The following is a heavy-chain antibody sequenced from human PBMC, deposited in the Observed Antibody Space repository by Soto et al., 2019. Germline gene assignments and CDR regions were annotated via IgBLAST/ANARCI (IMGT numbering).Heavy chain of an antibody. CDR2: ISPDSGGT. V-gene: IGHV1-2*02. D-gene: IGHD2-2*01. J-gene: IGHJ4*02. CDR1: GYTFTGYY. CDR3: ARDSGYCTSTSCYYFDS. Sequence: ASVKVSCKASGYTFTGYYMHWVRQAPGQGLEWMGWISPDSGGTNYAQKFQGRVTMTRDTSISTAYMELSSLRSDDTAVYFCARDSGYCTSTSCYYFDSCGQRTLVTVSS.